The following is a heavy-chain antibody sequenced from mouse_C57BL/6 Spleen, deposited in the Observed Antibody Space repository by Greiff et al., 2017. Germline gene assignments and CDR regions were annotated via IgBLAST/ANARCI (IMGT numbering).Heavy chain of an antibody. J-gene: IGHJ2*01. Sequence: VQLQQSGPELVKPGASVKMSCKASGYTFTDYNMHWVKQSHGKSLEWIGYINPNNGGTSYNQKFKGKATLTVNKSYSTAYMELRSLTSEDSAVYYCARMGLFYYYGSSWGQGTTLTVSS. CDR3: ARMGLFYYYGSS. D-gene: IGHD1-1*01. CDR2: INPNNGGT. CDR1: GYTFTDYN. V-gene: IGHV1-22*01.